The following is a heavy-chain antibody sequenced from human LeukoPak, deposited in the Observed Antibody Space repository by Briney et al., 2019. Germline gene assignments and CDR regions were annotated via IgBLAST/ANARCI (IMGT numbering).Heavy chain of an antibody. Sequence: SNTLSLTCAVYDTSFTGYYCTCIRQPPGKGLEWIGEISHSGDTNYSPSLKSRVTISVDTSRKQFSLKLSSVTAADTAVYYCARRSHYSDSSAANAWGQGTQVTVSS. J-gene: IGHJ5*02. CDR3: ARRSHYSDSSAANA. CDR2: ISHSGDT. CDR1: DTSFTGYY. V-gene: IGHV4-34*01. D-gene: IGHD6-6*01.